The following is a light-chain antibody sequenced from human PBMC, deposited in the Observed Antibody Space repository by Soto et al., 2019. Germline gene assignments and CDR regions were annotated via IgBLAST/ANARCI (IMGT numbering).Light chain of an antibody. CDR1: SSNIGAGYD. J-gene: IGLJ2*01. V-gene: IGLV1-40*01. Sequence: QSVLTQPPSVSGAPGQRVTISCTGSSSNIGAGYDVHWYQQLPGTAPKLLIYGNSNRPSGVPDRSSGSKSGTSASLAITGLQAEDEADYYCQSYDSSRSGNVVFGGGTKLTVL. CDR3: QSYDSSRSGNVV. CDR2: GNS.